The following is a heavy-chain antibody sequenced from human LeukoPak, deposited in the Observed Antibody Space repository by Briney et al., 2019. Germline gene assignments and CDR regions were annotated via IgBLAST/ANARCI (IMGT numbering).Heavy chain of an antibody. CDR3: ATYSRRGRGY. Sequence: GGSLRLSCAASGFTFSSYSMNWVRQAPGKGLEWVSYISSSSSTIYYADSVKGRFTISRDNAKNSLYLQMNSLRAEDTAVYYCATYSRRGRGYWGQGTLVTVSS. CDR2: ISSSSSTI. D-gene: IGHD3-16*01. V-gene: IGHV3-48*01. CDR1: GFTFSSYS. J-gene: IGHJ4*02.